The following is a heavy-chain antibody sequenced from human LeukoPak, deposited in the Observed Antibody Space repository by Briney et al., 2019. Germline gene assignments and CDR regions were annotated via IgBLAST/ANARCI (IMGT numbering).Heavy chain of an antibody. J-gene: IGHJ4*02. V-gene: IGHV4-34*01. CDR2: INHSGST. CDR3: AGGIAAAESPLYYFDY. CDR1: GGSFSGYY. D-gene: IGHD6-13*01. Sequence: SETLSLTCAVYGGSFSGYYWSWIRQPPGKGLEWIGEINHSGSTNYNPSLKSRVTISVDTSKNQFSLKLSSVTAADTAVYYCAGGIAAAESPLYYFDYWGQGTLVTVSS.